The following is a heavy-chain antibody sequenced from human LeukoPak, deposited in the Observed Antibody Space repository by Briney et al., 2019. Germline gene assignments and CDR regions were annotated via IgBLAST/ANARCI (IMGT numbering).Heavy chain of an antibody. D-gene: IGHD5-18*01. CDR1: GYTFTSYD. CDR3: ARGRGNSYGHRDFDI. V-gene: IGHV1-8*01. J-gene: IGHJ3*02. Sequence: ASVKVSCKASGYTFTSYDINWVRQATGQGLEWMGWMNPNSGNTGYAQKFQGRVTMTRNTSISTAYMELSSLRSEDTAVYYCARGRGNSYGHRDFDIWGQGTMVTVSS. CDR2: MNPNSGNT.